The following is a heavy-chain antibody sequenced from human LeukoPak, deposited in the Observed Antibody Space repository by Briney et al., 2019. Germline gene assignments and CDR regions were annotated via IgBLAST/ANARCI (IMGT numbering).Heavy chain of an antibody. V-gene: IGHV3-23*01. Sequence: PGRSLRLSCAASGFTFSSYAMSWVRQAPGKGLEWVSAISGSGGSTYYADSVKGRFAISRDNSKNTLYLQMNSLRAEDTAVYYCAKFKSSGYYYYYYMDVWGKGTTVTVSS. J-gene: IGHJ6*03. D-gene: IGHD2-15*01. CDR3: AKFKSSGYYYYYYMDV. CDR2: ISGSGGST. CDR1: GFTFSSYA.